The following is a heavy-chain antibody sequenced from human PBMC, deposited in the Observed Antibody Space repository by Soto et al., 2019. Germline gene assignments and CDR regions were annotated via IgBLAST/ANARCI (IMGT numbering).Heavy chain of an antibody. J-gene: IGHJ2*01. Sequence: VQLQESGPGLVKPSETLSLTCGVSGGSISTYYWSWIRQPPGKGLEWIGYIFYSGSTNYNPSLKSRVTISVDTSKNQFSLKLSSVTAADTAVYYCARGVRYSDWFFDLWGRGTLVTVSS. CDR2: IFYSGST. CDR1: GGSISTYY. D-gene: IGHD3-9*01. V-gene: IGHV4-59*01. CDR3: ARGVRYSDWFFDL.